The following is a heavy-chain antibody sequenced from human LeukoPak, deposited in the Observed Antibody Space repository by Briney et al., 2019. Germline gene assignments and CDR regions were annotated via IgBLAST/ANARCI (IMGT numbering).Heavy chain of an antibody. J-gene: IGHJ3*02. Sequence: PGESLKISCKGSGYSFTSYWIGWVRQMPGKGLEWMGIIYPGDSDTRYSPSFQGQVTISADKSISTAYLQWSSLKASDTAMYYCARLGGNYYDSSCYAFDIWGQGTMVTVSS. CDR3: ARLGGNYYDSSCYAFDI. V-gene: IGHV5-51*03. CDR2: IYPGDSDT. CDR1: GYSFTSYW. D-gene: IGHD3-22*01.